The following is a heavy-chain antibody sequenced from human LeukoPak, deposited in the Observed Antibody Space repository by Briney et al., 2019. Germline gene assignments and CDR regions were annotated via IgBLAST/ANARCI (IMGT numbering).Heavy chain of an antibody. D-gene: IGHD4-23*01. Sequence: GESLKISCKGSGYSFTSYWIGWVRQMPGKGLEWMGIIYPGDSDSRYSPSFQGQVTISADKSISTAYLQWSSLKASDTAMYYCARHMTTVVTPFDYWGQGTLVTVSS. CDR2: IYPGDSDS. CDR1: GYSFTSYW. CDR3: ARHMTTVVTPFDY. J-gene: IGHJ4*02. V-gene: IGHV5-51*01.